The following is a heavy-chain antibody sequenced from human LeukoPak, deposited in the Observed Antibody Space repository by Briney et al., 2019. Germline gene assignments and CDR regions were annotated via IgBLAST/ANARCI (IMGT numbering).Heavy chain of an antibody. Sequence: SETLSLTCTVSGGSISSSSYYWGSIRQPPGKGLEWIGSIYYSGSTYYNPSLKSRVTISVDTSKNQFSLKLSSVTAADTAVYYCAKRQWLVQVDAFNIGGQGTMVTVSS. CDR2: IYYSGST. J-gene: IGHJ3*02. V-gene: IGHV4-39*01. CDR3: AKRQWLVQVDAFNI. CDR1: GGSISSSSYY. D-gene: IGHD6-19*01.